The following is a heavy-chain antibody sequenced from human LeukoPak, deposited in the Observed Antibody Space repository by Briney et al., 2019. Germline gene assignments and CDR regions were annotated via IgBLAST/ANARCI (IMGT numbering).Heavy chain of an antibody. CDR3: ARDLGDYGDPYGYYYYYGMDV. V-gene: IGHV1-69*13. D-gene: IGHD4-17*01. Sequence: SVKVSCKASGGTFSSYAISWVRQAPGQGLEWMGGIIPIFGTANYAQKFQGRVTITADESTSTAYMELGSLRSEDTAVYYCARDLGDYGDPYGYYYYYGMDVWGQGTTVTVSS. J-gene: IGHJ6*02. CDR1: GGTFSSYA. CDR2: IIPIFGTA.